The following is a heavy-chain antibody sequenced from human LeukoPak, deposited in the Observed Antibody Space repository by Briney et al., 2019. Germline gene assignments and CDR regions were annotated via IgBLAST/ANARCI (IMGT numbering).Heavy chain of an antibody. Sequence: PGGSLRLSCAASGFTFSSYWMSWVRQAPGKGLEWVANIKQDGSEKYYVDSVKGRFTISRDNAKNSLYLQMNSLRAEDTAVYHCARWSYGDYEGYYFDYWGQGTLVTVSS. D-gene: IGHD4-17*01. CDR3: ARWSYGDYEGYYFDY. CDR1: GFTFSSYW. V-gene: IGHV3-7*01. CDR2: IKQDGSEK. J-gene: IGHJ4*02.